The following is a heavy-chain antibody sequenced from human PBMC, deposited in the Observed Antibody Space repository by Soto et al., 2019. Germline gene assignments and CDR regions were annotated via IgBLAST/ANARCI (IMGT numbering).Heavy chain of an antibody. CDR1: GYTFTGYY. CDR2: INPQTGGT. Sequence: QVQLVQSGAEVKTPGASVRVSCKASGYTFTGYYIHWVREALGQGLEWMGWINPQTGGTSYGQKFQGRVTLSSDTSINTAYLELSRLRFDDAAVYFCARERYQVISDGMDVWGQGTTVTVSS. CDR3: ARERYQVISDGMDV. D-gene: IGHD2-2*01. J-gene: IGHJ6*02. V-gene: IGHV1-2*02.